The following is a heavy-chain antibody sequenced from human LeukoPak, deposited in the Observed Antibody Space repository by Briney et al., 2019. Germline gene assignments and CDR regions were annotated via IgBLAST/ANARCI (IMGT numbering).Heavy chain of an antibody. Sequence: GGSLRLSCAASGFTFSSYEMNWVRQAPGKGLEWVSYISSSGSTIYYADSVKGRFTISRDNAKNSLYLQMNSLRAEDTAVYYCASPRITMVRGVSLPSFDYWGQGTLVTVSS. J-gene: IGHJ4*02. V-gene: IGHV3-48*03. D-gene: IGHD3-10*01. CDR1: GFTFSSYE. CDR2: ISSSGSTI. CDR3: ASPRITMVRGVSLPSFDY.